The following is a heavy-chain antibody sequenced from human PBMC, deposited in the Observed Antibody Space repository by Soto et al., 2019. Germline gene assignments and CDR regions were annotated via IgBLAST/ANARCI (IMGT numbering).Heavy chain of an antibody. CDR1: GFSFDSYA. D-gene: IGHD6-13*01. CDR2: ISGSGGST. Sequence: EVQLLESGGGLVQPGGSLRLSCAVSGFSFDSYAMSWVRQAPGKGLEWVSAISGSGGSTYYADSVKGRFTISRDNSKNTLYLQMNSLRADDTAVYYCARVYSSSGSYGMDVWGQGTTVTVSS. V-gene: IGHV3-23*01. CDR3: ARVYSSSGSYGMDV. J-gene: IGHJ6*02.